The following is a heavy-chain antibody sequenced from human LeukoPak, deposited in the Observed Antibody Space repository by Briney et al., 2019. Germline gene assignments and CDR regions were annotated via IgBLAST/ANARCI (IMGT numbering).Heavy chain of an antibody. V-gene: IGHV1-46*01. CDR3: ARDTIRIVGAIVY. D-gene: IGHD1-26*01. CDR2: INPSGGST. CDR1: GYTFTSYY. Sequence: VSVKVSCKASGYTFTSYYMHWVRQAPGQGLEWMGIINPSGGSTSYAQKFQGRVTMTRDTSTSTVYMELSRLRSEDTAVYYCARDTIRIVGAIVYWGQGTLVTVSS. J-gene: IGHJ4*02.